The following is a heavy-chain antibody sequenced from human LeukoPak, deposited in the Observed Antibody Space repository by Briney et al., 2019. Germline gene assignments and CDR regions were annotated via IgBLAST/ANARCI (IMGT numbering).Heavy chain of an antibody. Sequence: SETLSLTCAVYGGSFNGYYWSWIRQPPGKGLEWIGEINHSGSTNYNPSLKSRVTISVDTSKNQFSLKLSSVTAADTAVYYCARGNSLPSLINDSSSWYYFDYWGQGTLVTVSS. V-gene: IGHV4-34*01. CDR1: GGSFNGYY. CDR2: INHSGST. D-gene: IGHD6-13*01. J-gene: IGHJ4*02. CDR3: ARGNSLPSLINDSSSWYYFDY.